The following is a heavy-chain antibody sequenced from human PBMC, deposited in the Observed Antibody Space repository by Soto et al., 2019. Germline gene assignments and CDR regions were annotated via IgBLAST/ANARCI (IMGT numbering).Heavy chain of an antibody. CDR1: GDSVSSNSAA. D-gene: IGHD6-6*01. CDR2: TYYRSKWYN. Sequence: SQTLSLTCAISGDSVSSNSAAWNWIRQSPSRGLEWLGRTYYRSKWYNDYAVSVKSPITINPDTSKNQFSLQLNSVTPEEPALVFWARGGGLFGSISRGTERAARNNLHYYYSYGMDVWGQGTTVTVSS. CDR3: ARGGGLFGSISRGTERAARNNLHYYYSYGMDV. J-gene: IGHJ6*02. V-gene: IGHV6-1*01.